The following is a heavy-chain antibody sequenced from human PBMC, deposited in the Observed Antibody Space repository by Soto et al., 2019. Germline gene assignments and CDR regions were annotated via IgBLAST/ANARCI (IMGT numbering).Heavy chain of an antibody. J-gene: IGHJ6*03. CDR2: ISSSGSTI. CDR1: GFTFSDYY. D-gene: IGHD2-2*01. V-gene: IGHV3-11*04. CDR3: ARDLTTTSFERYYYYYMDV. Sequence: GGSLRLSCAASGFTFSDYYMSWIRQAPGKGLEWVSYISSSGSTIYYADSVKGRFTISRDNAKNSLYLQMNSLRAEDTAVYYCARDLTTTSFERYYYYYMDVWGKGTTVTVSS.